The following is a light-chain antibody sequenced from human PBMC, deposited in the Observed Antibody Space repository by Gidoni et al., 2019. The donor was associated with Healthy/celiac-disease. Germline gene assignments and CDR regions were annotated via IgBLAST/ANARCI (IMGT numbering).Light chain of an antibody. CDR3: AAWDDSLNGPGVV. CDR1: SSNIGSNT. J-gene: IGLJ2*01. Sequence: QSVLTQPPSASGTPGQRVTISCSGSSSNIGSNTVNWYQPLPGTAPKLLIYSNNQRPSGVPDRFSGSKSGTSASLAISGLQSEDEADYYCAAWDDSLNGPGVVFGGGTKLTVL. CDR2: SNN. V-gene: IGLV1-44*01.